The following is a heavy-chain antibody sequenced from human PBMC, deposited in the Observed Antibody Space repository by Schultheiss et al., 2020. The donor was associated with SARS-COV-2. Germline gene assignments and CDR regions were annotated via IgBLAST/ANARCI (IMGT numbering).Heavy chain of an antibody. CDR3: ARDLLRLEPRDY. CDR1: GYTFTYRY. V-gene: IGHV1-45*02. CDR2: ITPFNGNT. Sequence: SVKVSCKASGYTFTYRYLHWVRQAPGQALEWMGWITPFNGNTNYAQKFQDRVTITRDRSMSTAYMELSSLRSDDTAVYYCARDLLRLEPRDYWGQGTLVTVSS. J-gene: IGHJ4*02. D-gene: IGHD1-14*01.